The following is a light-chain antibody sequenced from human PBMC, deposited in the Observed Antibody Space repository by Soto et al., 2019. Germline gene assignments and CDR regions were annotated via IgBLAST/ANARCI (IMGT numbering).Light chain of an antibody. J-gene: IGKJ4*01. CDR1: QSVSSSY. CDR3: QQYDSSPLT. CDR2: GAS. Sequence: EIVLTQSPGTLSLSPGERATLSCRASQSVSSSYLAWYQQKPGQAPRLLIYGASSRATGIPDRFSGSESGTDFTLTISRLEREDFAVYYCQQYDSSPLTFRGGTEVEIK. V-gene: IGKV3-20*01.